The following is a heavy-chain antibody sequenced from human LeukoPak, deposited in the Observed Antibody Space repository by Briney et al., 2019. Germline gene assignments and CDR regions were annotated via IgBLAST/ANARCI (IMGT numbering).Heavy chain of an antibody. V-gene: IGHV3-21*01. Sequence: PGGSLRLSCAASGFTFSSYSMTWVRQAPGKGLEWVSSISSSSSYIYYADSVKGRFTISRDNAKNSLYLQMNSLRAEDTAVYYCASPRPYENIAAGYYYWGQGTLVTVSS. D-gene: IGHD6-13*01. CDR2: ISSSSSYI. J-gene: IGHJ4*02. CDR3: ASPRPYENIAAGYYY. CDR1: GFTFSSYS.